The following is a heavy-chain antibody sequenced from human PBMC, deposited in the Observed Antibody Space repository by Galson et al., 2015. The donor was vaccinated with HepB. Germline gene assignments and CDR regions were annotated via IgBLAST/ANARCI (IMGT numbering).Heavy chain of an antibody. CDR3: ARDRRPRCGSTRDLTFDS. Sequence: SLRLSCAASGFTFRDYYMTWIRQAPGKGLEWISYISNSGDYTNYADSVKGRFTISRDNAKKSLYLQINSLRAGDTAVYYCARDRRPRCGSTRDLTFDSWGQGTLVTVSS. CDR2: ISNSGDYT. J-gene: IGHJ4*02. V-gene: IGHV3-11*06. D-gene: IGHD2-2*01. CDR1: GFTFRDYY.